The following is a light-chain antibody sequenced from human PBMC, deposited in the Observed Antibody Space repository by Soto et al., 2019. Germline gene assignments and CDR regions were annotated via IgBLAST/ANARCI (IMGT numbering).Light chain of an antibody. CDR3: QQRSNDMDT. Sequence: EIVLTQSPATLSLSPGERVTLSCRASQSVSSSLAWYQQQPGQAPRLLIYDASNRATGIPARFSGSGSGTDFTLTSSSLEPEDFAVYYCQQRSNDMDTFGQGTKLEIK. V-gene: IGKV3-11*01. CDR1: QSVSSS. CDR2: DAS. J-gene: IGKJ2*01.